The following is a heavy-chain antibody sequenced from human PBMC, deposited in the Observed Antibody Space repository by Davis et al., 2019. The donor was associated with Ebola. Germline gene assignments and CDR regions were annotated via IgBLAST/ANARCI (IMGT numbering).Heavy chain of an antibody. D-gene: IGHD6-13*01. J-gene: IGHJ4*02. V-gene: IGHV3-30*18. CDR1: GFTFSSYG. Sequence: PGGSLRLSCAASGFTFSSYGMHWVRQAPGKGLEWVAVISYDGSNKYYADSVKGRFTISRDNSKNTLYLQMNSLRAEDTAVYYCAKDSSSWYLDQEKSFDYWGQGTLVTVSS. CDR3: AKDSSSWYLDQEKSFDY. CDR2: ISYDGSNK.